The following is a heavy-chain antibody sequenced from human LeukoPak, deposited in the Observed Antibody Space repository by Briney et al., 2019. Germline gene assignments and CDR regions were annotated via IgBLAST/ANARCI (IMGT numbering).Heavy chain of an antibody. CDR1: GFTFSSYA. Sequence: GGSLRLSCAASGFTFSSYAMSWVRQAPGKGLEWVSTINGGGVNTHYADSVGGRFTISRDNAKNSLYLQMNSLRAEDTAVYYCAREPGPVWSDYWGQGTLVTVSS. CDR2: INGGGVNT. V-gene: IGHV3-23*01. CDR3: AREPGPVWSDY. J-gene: IGHJ4*02. D-gene: IGHD2-8*01.